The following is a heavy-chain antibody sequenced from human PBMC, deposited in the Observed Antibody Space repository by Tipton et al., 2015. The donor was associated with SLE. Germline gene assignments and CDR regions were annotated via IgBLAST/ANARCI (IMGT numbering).Heavy chain of an antibody. Sequence: SLRLSCAASGFTFSSYGMHWVRQAPGKGLEWVAVIWYDGSNKYYADSVKGRFTISRDNAKNSLYLQMNSLRAEDTAVYYCARGIVVITTPYYFDYWGQGTLVTVSS. CDR3: ARGIVVITTPYYFDY. CDR2: IWYDGSNK. J-gene: IGHJ4*02. D-gene: IGHD3-22*01. V-gene: IGHV3-33*01. CDR1: GFTFSSYG.